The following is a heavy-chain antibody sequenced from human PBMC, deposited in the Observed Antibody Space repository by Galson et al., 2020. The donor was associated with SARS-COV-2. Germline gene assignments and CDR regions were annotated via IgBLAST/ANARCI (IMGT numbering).Heavy chain of an antibody. J-gene: IGHJ4*02. CDR2: INPSGGGT. V-gene: IGHV1-46*01. D-gene: IGHD4-4*01. Sequence: AAVMVSCKASGYTITSYYIHWVRQAPGQGLEWMGIINPSGGGTTYAQKFQGRVTMTRDTSTSTVYMELSSLRSEDTAVYYCARDSQGGNDYNYLLFWGQGTLVTVSS. CDR3: ARDSQGGNDYNYLLF. CDR1: GYTITSYY.